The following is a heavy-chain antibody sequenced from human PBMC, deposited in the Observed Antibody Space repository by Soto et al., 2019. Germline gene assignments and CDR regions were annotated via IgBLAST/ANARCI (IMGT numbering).Heavy chain of an antibody. CDR3: AKALQGAWLLPLYYLGY. V-gene: IGHV3-23*01. CDR1: GFTFSSYA. D-gene: IGHD3-22*01. Sequence: GGSLRLSCAASGFTFSSYAMSWVRQAPGKGLEWVSAISGSGGSTYYADSVKGRFTISRDNPKNTLYLQMNSLRAEDTAVYYCAKALQGAWLLPLYYLGYWGQGTLVTVSS. CDR2: ISGSGGST. J-gene: IGHJ4*02.